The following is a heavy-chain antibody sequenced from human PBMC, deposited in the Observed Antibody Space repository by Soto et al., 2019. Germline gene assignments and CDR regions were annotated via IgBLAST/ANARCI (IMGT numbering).Heavy chain of an antibody. CDR1: GGSLSSGGYY. V-gene: IGHV4-31*03. D-gene: IGHD2-15*01. Sequence: TMPLTSTVSGGSLSSGGYYWSRISRHPGKGLEWIGYIYYSGSTYYNPSLKSRVTISVDTSKNQFSLKLSSVTAADTAVYYCARGGLSATVPYYFDYWGQGTLVTVSS. J-gene: IGHJ4*02. CDR3: ARGGLSATVPYYFDY. CDR2: IYYSGST.